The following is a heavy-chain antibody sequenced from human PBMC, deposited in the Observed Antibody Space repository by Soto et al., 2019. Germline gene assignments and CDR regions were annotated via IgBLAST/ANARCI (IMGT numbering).Heavy chain of an antibody. V-gene: IGHV4-34*01. Sequence: SETLSLTCAVYSGSFIGYYWSWIRQPPGKGLEWIGEINHSGSANYNPSLKSRATISVDTSKNQFSLRLTSLTAADTAVYYCARDGIDPPRDSWFDPWGQGTQVTVSS. CDR1: SGSFIGYY. CDR3: ARDGIDPPRDSWFDP. CDR2: INHSGSA. J-gene: IGHJ5*02. D-gene: IGHD1-1*01.